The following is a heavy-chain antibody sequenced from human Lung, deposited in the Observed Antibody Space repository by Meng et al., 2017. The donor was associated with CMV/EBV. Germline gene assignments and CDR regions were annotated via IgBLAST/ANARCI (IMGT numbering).Heavy chain of an antibody. D-gene: IGHD3-10*01. Sequence: QVQLRKTGRATVKPSGTLSLTCDVSCYSITDRNWWGWVRQPPGKGLEWIGEIPHRGSSAYNPTLKSRVSMSIDKSKNQFSLKLTSVTAADMAVYHCLRRSGGSVRGQGTLVTVSS. J-gene: IGHJ1*01. CDR3: LRRSGGSV. V-gene: IGHV4-4*02. CDR1: CYSITDRNW. CDR2: IPHRGSS.